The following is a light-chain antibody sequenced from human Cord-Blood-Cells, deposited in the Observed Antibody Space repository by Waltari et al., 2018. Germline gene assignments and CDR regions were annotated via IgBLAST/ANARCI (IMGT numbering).Light chain of an antibody. CDR1: SSDVGGYNY. V-gene: IGLV2-14*01. J-gene: IGLJ3*02. Sequence: QSALTQPASVSGSPGQSITISCPRTSSDVGGYNYASWYQQHPGKAPKLMIYDVSKRPSGVSNRFSGSKSGNTASLTISGLQAEDEADYYCSSYTSSSTWVFGGGTKLTVL. CDR3: SSYTSSSTWV. CDR2: DVS.